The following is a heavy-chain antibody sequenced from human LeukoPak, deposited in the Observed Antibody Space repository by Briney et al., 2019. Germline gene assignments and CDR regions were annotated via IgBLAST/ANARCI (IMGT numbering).Heavy chain of an antibody. CDR1: GFTFSSYA. CDR3: ARDFFPNWNVFPAPPWP. Sequence: PGGSLRLSCAASGFTFSSYAMSWVRQAPGKGLEWVSSISSSSSYIYYADSVKGRFTISRDNAKNSLYLQMNSLRAEDAAVYYCARDFFPNWNVFPAPPWPWGQGTLVTVSS. D-gene: IGHD1-20*01. CDR2: ISSSSSYI. J-gene: IGHJ5*02. V-gene: IGHV3-21*01.